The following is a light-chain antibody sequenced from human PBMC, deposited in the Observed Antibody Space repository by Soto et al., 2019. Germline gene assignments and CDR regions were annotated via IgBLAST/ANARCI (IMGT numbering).Light chain of an antibody. CDR1: QAIRNY. CDR2: AAS. J-gene: IGKJ2*01. Sequence: DIQMTQSASSLSASVGDRVTITCRASQAIRNYLAWYQQKPGKAPRRLIYAASTLEGGVPPRFSGSGSGTEFTLTISSLQPEDFATYYCLQHNTFPFAFGPGTKVGIK. CDR3: LQHNTFPFA. V-gene: IGKV1-17*01.